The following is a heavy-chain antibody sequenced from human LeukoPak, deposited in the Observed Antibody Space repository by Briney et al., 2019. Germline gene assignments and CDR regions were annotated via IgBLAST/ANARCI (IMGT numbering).Heavy chain of an antibody. V-gene: IGHV5-51*01. CDR1: GYSFTSYW. CDR3: ARSSSGWYFLATI. CDR2: IYPGDSDT. Sequence: GESLKVSCKGSGYSFTSYWIGWVRQMPGKGLEWMGIIYPGDSDTRYSPSFQGQVTISADKSISTAYLQWSSLKASDTAMYYCARSSSGWYFLATIWGQGTLVTVSS. J-gene: IGHJ4*02. D-gene: IGHD6-19*01.